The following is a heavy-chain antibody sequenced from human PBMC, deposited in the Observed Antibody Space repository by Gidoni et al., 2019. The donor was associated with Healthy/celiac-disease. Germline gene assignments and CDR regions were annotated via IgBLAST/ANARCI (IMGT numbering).Heavy chain of an antibody. CDR3: AGVYYDRSGPYYYGMDV. CDR1: GYPFPSYY. V-gene: IGHV1-46*01. D-gene: IGHD3-22*01. J-gene: IGHJ6*02. CDR2: IHASGGST. Sequence: QVHLVQSGAEVTQPGASVKVSCKASGYPFPSYYIHWVRQAPGKGREWMGIIHASGGSTSYAQKFQGRVTMTRDTTTSTVYMELSSLRSEGTAVYYGAGVYYDRSGPYYYGMDVWGQGTTVTVSS.